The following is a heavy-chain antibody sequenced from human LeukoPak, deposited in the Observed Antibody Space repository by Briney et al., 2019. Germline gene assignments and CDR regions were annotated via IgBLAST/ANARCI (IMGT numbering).Heavy chain of an antibody. D-gene: IGHD4-17*01. CDR3: TGQPNYGHYPN. V-gene: IGHV3-73*01. J-gene: IGHJ4*02. Sequence: GGSLRLSCAASGFTFSGSTMHWVRQASGKGLEWVGRIRNKANSYATAYVESVKGRFTISRDDSKNTVYLQMNSLKTEDTAVYYCTGQPNYGHYPNWGQGTLVTVSS. CDR1: GFTFSGST. CDR2: IRNKANSYAT.